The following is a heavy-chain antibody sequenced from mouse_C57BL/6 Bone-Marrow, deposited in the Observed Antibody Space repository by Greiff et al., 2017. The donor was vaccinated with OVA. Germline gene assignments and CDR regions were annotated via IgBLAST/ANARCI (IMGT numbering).Heavy chain of an antibody. Sequence: QVQLQQPGAELVKPGASVKLSCKASGYTFTSYWMHWVKQRPGQGLEWIGMIHPNSGSTNYNEKFKSKATLTVDNSYSTAYMQHSSRTSEDAAVYYCARGSYDCDWYFDVWGTGTTVTVSS. D-gene: IGHD2-4*01. CDR1: GYTFTSYW. CDR3: ARGSYDCDWYFDV. J-gene: IGHJ1*03. CDR2: IHPNSGST. V-gene: IGHV1-64*01.